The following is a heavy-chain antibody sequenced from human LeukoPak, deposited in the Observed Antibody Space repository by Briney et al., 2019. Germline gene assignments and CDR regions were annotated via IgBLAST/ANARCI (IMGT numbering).Heavy chain of an antibody. Sequence: GRSRRLSCAASGFTFSSYAMHWVRQAPGKGLEWVAVISYDGITKYYADSVKGRFTISRDDSKNTLYLQMNSLRAEDTAAFYCAREGYYGSGSYPTFYFDYWGQGTLVTVSS. CDR3: AREGYYGSGSYPTFYFDY. J-gene: IGHJ4*02. V-gene: IGHV3-30-3*01. D-gene: IGHD3-10*01. CDR2: ISYDGITK. CDR1: GFTFSSYA.